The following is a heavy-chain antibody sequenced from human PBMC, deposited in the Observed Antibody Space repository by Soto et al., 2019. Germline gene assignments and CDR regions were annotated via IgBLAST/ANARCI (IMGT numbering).Heavy chain of an antibody. Sequence: GGSLRLSCSGSGFTFNNYAMHWVRQAPGKGLEHVSTISFIGDSTYYTDSVKGRFTISRDTSTNTLYLQMSSLRSEDTAVYYCVKDGTPYSYGHFDYWGRGTLVTVSS. V-gene: IGHV3-64D*08. CDR1: GFTFNNYA. CDR2: ISFIGDST. J-gene: IGHJ4*02. D-gene: IGHD5-18*01. CDR3: VKDGTPYSYGHFDY.